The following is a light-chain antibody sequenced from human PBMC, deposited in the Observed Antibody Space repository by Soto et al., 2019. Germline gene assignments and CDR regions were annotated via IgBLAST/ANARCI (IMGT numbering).Light chain of an antibody. Sequence: EIVLTQSPGTLSLSPGERATLSCRASQSISSNYLAWYQQKPGQAPRLLIYGASNRATGIPDRFSGSESGTDFTLTISGLEPEDFAVYFCQQYAVSPWTFGQGTKLEIK. V-gene: IGKV3-20*01. J-gene: IGKJ1*01. CDR1: QSISSNY. CDR2: GAS. CDR3: QQYAVSPWT.